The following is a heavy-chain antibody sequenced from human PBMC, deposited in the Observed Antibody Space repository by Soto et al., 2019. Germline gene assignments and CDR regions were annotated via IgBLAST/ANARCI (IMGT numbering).Heavy chain of an antibody. CDR3: ARDGGLAQHYGLDV. CDR2: ISDYNGNT. V-gene: IGHV1-18*01. D-gene: IGHD3-16*01. J-gene: IGHJ6*02. Sequence: QAQLVQSGADVKKPGASVKVSCKASGYTFNTHGLSWVRQAPGQGLEWVGWISDYNGNTKSAQKFQGRVSMTTDTPTSTAYLELRSLTFDDSAIYYCARDGGLAQHYGLDVWGQGTAVTVSS. CDR1: GYTFNTHG.